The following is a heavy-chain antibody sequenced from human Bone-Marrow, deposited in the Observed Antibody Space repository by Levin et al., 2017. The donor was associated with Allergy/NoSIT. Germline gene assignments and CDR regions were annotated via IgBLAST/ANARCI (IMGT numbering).Heavy chain of an antibody. Sequence: GGSLRLSCAVSGFSFSDHYMDWVRQAPGKGLEWVGRIRNKANRYTTEYAASVQGRLTISRDDSENSLYLEMNRLKPEDTAVYYCAREGAAAGDFDYWGQGALVTVSS. J-gene: IGHJ4*02. CDR2: IRNKANRYTT. D-gene: IGHD6-13*01. CDR1: GFSFSDHY. V-gene: IGHV3-72*01. CDR3: AREGAAAGDFDY.